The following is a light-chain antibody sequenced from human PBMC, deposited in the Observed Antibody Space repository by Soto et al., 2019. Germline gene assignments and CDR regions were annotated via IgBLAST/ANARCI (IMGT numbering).Light chain of an antibody. J-gene: IGKJ1*01. CDR3: QQYGSSPRT. V-gene: IGKV3-20*01. CDR2: GAS. CDR1: QSVSSNF. Sequence: EIVLTQSPGTLSLSPGERTTLSCRASQSVSSNFLAWYQQKPGQAPRLLIYGASKRATGIPDRFSGSGSGTDFTLTISRLEPEDLAVYYCQQYGSSPRTFGQGTKVDIK.